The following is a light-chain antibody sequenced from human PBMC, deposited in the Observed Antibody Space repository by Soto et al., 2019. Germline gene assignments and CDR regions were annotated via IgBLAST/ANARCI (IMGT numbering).Light chain of an antibody. V-gene: IGLV3-21*04. CDR2: YDT. Sequence: SSELTQPPSVSVAPGKTAKITCGGDNIGSKRVHWYQQKPGQAPVLVIYYDTDRPSGIPERFFGSNPGDTATLTISRVEAGDEADYYCQVWDISSDHVIFGGGTKLTVL. J-gene: IGLJ2*01. CDR1: NIGSKR. CDR3: QVWDISSDHVI.